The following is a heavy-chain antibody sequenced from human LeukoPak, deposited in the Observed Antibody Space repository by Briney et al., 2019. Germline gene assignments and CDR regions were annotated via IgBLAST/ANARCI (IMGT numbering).Heavy chain of an antibody. D-gene: IGHD3-3*01. J-gene: IGHJ2*01. CDR3: ARVHITIFGVVESDWYFDL. Sequence: SVKASCKASGGTFSSYAISWVRQAPGQGLEWMGGIIPIFGTANYAQKFQGRVTITADESTSTAYMELSSLRSEDTAVYYCARVHITIFGVVESDWYFDLWGRGTLVTVSS. CDR2: IIPIFGTA. CDR1: GGTFSSYA. V-gene: IGHV1-69*13.